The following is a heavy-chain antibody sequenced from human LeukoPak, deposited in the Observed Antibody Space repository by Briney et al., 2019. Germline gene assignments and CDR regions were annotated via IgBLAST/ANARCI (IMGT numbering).Heavy chain of an antibody. V-gene: IGHV4-39*01. Sequence: SETLSLTCTVSGGSISSSIYYWGWIRQPPGKGLEWIGSIFYSGSTYYNPSLKSRVTISVDTSKNQFSLKLSSVTAAETAVYYCARRRSPGYFDYWGQGTLVTVSS. J-gene: IGHJ4*02. CDR2: IFYSGST. CDR1: GGSISSSIYY. CDR3: ARRRSPGYFDY.